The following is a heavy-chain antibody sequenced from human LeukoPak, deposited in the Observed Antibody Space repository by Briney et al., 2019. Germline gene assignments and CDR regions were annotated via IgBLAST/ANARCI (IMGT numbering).Heavy chain of an antibody. CDR2: ISSCSSTI. CDR1: GFTFSSYS. CDR3: ARDSARYSYTDY. Sequence: GGSLRLSCAASGFTFSSYSMNWVRQAPGKGLEWVSYISSCSSTIYYADSVKGRFTISRDNAKNSLYLQMNSLRAEDTAVYYCARDSARYSYTDYWGQGTLVTVSS. D-gene: IGHD5-18*01. J-gene: IGHJ4*02. V-gene: IGHV3-48*01.